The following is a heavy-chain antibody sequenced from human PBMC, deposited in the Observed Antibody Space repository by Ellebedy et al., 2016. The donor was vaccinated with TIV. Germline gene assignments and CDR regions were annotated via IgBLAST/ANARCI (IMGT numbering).Heavy chain of an antibody. CDR1: GFNFRSYW. CDR3: ARRASYGDYAVQVNPWFDP. D-gene: IGHD4-17*01. Sequence: GESLKISCAASGFNFRSYWMTWVRQAPGKGLEWVAKIRPEGDEIYYVESVKGRFTISRDNAKNSLFLQMNSLRVEDTAGYYCARRASYGDYAVQVNPWFDPWGQGTLVTVSS. CDR2: IRPEGDEI. V-gene: IGHV3-7*01. J-gene: IGHJ5*02.